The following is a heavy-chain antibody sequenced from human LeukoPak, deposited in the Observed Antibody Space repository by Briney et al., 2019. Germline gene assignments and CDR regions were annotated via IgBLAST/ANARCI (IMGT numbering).Heavy chain of an antibody. V-gene: IGHV3-33*06. D-gene: IGHD7-27*01. CDR3: AKSWGLWYFDL. Sequence: PGGSLRLSCAASGFTFSSYGVHWVRQAPGKGLEWVAVIWYDGSNKYYADSVKGRFTISRDNSKNTLYLQMNSLRAEDTAVYYCAKSWGLWYFDLWGRGTLVTVSS. J-gene: IGHJ2*01. CDR2: IWYDGSNK. CDR1: GFTFSSYG.